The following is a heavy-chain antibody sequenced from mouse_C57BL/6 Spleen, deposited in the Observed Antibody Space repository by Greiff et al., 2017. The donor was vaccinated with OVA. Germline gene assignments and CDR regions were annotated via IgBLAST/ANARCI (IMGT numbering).Heavy chain of an antibody. V-gene: IGHV1-54*01. Sequence: VMLVESGAELVRPGTSVKVSCKASGYAFTNYLIEWVKQRPGQGLEWIGVINPGSGGTNYNEKFKGKATLTADKSSSTAYMQLSSLTSEDSAVYFCARGDSSGYGAYWGQGTLVTVSA. CDR2: INPGSGGT. CDR3: ARGDSSGYGAY. J-gene: IGHJ3*01. CDR1: GYAFTNYL. D-gene: IGHD3-2*02.